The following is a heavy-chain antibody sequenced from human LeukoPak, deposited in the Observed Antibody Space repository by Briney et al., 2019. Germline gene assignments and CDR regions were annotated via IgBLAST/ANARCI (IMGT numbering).Heavy chain of an antibody. CDR2: INHSGST. Sequence: SETLSLTCAVYGGPFSGYYWSWIRQPPGKGLEWIGEINHSGSTNYNPSLKSRVTISVDTSKNQFSLKLSSVTAADTAVYYCAREYSSSSRWNWFDPWGQGTLVTVSS. CDR1: GGPFSGYY. V-gene: IGHV4-34*01. CDR3: AREYSSSSRWNWFDP. D-gene: IGHD6-6*01. J-gene: IGHJ5*02.